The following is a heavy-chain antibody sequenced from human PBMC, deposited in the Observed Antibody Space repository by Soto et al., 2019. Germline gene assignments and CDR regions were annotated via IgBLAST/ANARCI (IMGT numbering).Heavy chain of an antibody. CDR1: GLTFSAYP. J-gene: IGHJ6*02. CDR3: AAPRDEYGSGVSWFTYGMDI. CDR2: LDGAGGST. D-gene: IGHD3-10*01. V-gene: IGHV3-NL1*01. Sequence: PGGSLRLSCGGSGLTFSAYPMHWVRQPPGKGLEWVASLDGAGGSTYYAESVRGRFSISRDNSQDTLFLQMKRLTVDDTAIYYCAAPRDEYGSGVSWFTYGMDIWGQGTTVTVSS.